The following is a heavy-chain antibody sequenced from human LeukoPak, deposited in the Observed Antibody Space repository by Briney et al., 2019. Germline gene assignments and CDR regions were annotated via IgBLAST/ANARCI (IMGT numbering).Heavy chain of an antibody. D-gene: IGHD3-22*01. Sequence: GASVKVSCKASGGTFSSYAISWVRQAPGQGLECMGRIIPILGIANYAQKFQGRVTITADKSTSTAYMELSSLRSEDTAVYYCASGYYDSSGYYYGYWGQGTLVTVSS. CDR3: ASGYYDSSGYYYGY. V-gene: IGHV1-69*04. CDR2: IIPILGIA. CDR1: GGTFSSYA. J-gene: IGHJ4*02.